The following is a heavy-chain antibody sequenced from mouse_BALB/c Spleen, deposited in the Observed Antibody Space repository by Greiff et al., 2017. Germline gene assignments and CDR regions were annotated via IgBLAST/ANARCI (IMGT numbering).Heavy chain of an antibody. CDR3: ARRLLLRFDY. J-gene: IGHJ2*01. D-gene: IGHD1-1*01. CDR1: GYTFTSYT. V-gene: IGHV1-4*01. Sequence: VKLVESGAELARPGASVKMSCKASGYTFTSYTMHWVKQRPGQGLEWIGYINPSSGYTNYNQKFKDKATLTADKSSSTAYMQLSSLTSEDSAVYYCARRLLLRFDYWGQGTTLTVSS. CDR2: INPSSGYT.